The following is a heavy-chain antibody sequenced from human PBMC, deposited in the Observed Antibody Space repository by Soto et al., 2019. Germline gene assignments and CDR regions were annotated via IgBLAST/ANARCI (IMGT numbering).Heavy chain of an antibody. CDR3: ARRHSSSSAFDP. CDR1: GYSFINYW. J-gene: IGHJ5*02. CDR2: IYPGDSDI. Sequence: GESLKISCKASGYSFINYWIGWVRQTPGKGLEWMGIIYPGDSDIRYSPSFQGHVTISADKSISTAYLQWSSLKASDTAMYYCARRHSSSSAFDPWGQGTLVTVSS. V-gene: IGHV5-51*01. D-gene: IGHD6-13*01.